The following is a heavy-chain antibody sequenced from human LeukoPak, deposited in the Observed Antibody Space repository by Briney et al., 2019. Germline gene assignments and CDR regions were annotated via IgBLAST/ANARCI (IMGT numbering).Heavy chain of an antibody. D-gene: IGHD6-19*01. CDR1: GYSFTSYD. V-gene: IGHV1-18*01. Sequence: ASVKVSCKASGYSFTSYDINWVRQASGQGLEWMGWISAYNGNTNYAQKLQGRVTMTTDTSTSTAYMELRSLRSDDTAVYYCARDGEQWLARDYYFDYWGQGTLVTVSS. J-gene: IGHJ4*02. CDR3: ARDGEQWLARDYYFDY. CDR2: ISAYNGNT.